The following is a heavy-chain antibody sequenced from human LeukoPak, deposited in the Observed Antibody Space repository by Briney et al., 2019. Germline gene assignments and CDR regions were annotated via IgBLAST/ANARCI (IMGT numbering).Heavy chain of an antibody. V-gene: IGHV3-33*01. CDR2: IWYDGSNK. CDR3: ARDGGYGDLRPFDY. J-gene: IGHJ4*02. D-gene: IGHD4-17*01. Sequence: GRSLRLSCAASGFTFSSYGMHWVRQAPGKGLEWVAVIWYDGSNKYYADSVKGRFTISRDNSKNTLYLQMNSLRAEDTAVYYCARDGGYGDLRPFDYWAREPWSPSPQ. CDR1: GFTFSSYG.